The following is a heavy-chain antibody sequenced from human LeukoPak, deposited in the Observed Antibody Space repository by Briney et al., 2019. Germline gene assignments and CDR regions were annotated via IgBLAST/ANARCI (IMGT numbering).Heavy chain of an antibody. CDR1: GYTFTSYG. CDR2: IIPIFGTA. J-gene: IGHJ4*02. V-gene: IGHV1-69*05. CDR3: ARGAAYDYVWGIPDY. Sequence: SVKVSCKASGYTFTSYGISWVRQAPGQGLEWMGRIIPIFGTANYAQKFQGRVTITTDESTSTAYMELSSLRSEDTAVYYCARGAAYDYVWGIPDYWGQGTLVTVSS. D-gene: IGHD3-16*01.